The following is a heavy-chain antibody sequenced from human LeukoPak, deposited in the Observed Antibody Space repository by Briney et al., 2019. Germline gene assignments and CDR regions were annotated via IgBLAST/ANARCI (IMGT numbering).Heavy chain of an antibody. Sequence: SETLSLTCTVSGGSMSSYYWSWIRQPPGKGLEWIGYIYYSGSTNYNPSLKSRVTISVDTSKNQFSLKLSSVTAADTAVYYCASEGVGSNSGYDYWGQGTLVTVSS. CDR2: IYYSGST. D-gene: IGHD4-23*01. J-gene: IGHJ4*02. CDR1: GGSMSSYY. CDR3: ASEGVGSNSGYDY. V-gene: IGHV4-59*12.